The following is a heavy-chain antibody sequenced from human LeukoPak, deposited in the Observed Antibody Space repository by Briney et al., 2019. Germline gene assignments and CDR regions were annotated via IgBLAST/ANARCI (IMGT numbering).Heavy chain of an antibody. CDR1: GYIFTHYW. J-gene: IGHJ3*02. Sequence: GESLKISCQGSGYIFTHYWIGWVRQMPGKGLEWVGIIYPSDTDTRYNPSLQGQVTISADKSISTAYLQWRSLKASDTAMYYCARQGGDYVGTDAFDIWGQGTMVTVSS. CDR2: IYPSDTDT. CDR3: ARQGGDYVGTDAFDI. V-gene: IGHV5-51*01. D-gene: IGHD4-17*01.